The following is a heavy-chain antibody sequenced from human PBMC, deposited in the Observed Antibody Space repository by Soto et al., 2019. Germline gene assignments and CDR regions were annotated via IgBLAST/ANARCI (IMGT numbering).Heavy chain of an antibody. CDR2: INPYNGNT. CDR1: GYTFTSYG. Sequence: GASVKVSCKASGYTFTSYGLSWVRQAPGQGLEWMGWINPYNGNTKDTQKLQGRVTMTTDTSTSTAYMELRSLRSDDTAVYYCARGLYYSSSSPQNWFDPWGQGTLVTVSS. D-gene: IGHD6-6*01. V-gene: IGHV1-18*01. J-gene: IGHJ5*02. CDR3: ARGLYYSSSSPQNWFDP.